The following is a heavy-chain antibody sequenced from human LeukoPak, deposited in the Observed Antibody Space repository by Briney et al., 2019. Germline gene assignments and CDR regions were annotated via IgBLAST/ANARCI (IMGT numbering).Heavy chain of an antibody. D-gene: IGHD3-22*01. J-gene: IGHJ3*02. V-gene: IGHV4-39*01. Sequence: KPSETLSLTCTVSGGSISSSSYYWGSIRQPPGKGLEWIGSIYYSGSTYYHPSLKCRVTISVDTSKNQFSLKLSSVAAADTAVYYWASEDSRGSFAAFDIWGQGTMVTVSS. CDR2: IYYSGST. CDR3: ASEDSRGSFAAFDI. CDR1: GGSISSSSYY.